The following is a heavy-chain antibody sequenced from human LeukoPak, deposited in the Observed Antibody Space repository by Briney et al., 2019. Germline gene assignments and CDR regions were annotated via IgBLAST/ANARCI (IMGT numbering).Heavy chain of an antibody. D-gene: IGHD3-9*01. CDR1: GGTFSSYA. Sequence: GASVKVSCKASGGTFSSYAISWVRQAPGQGLEWMGGIIPIFGTANYAQKFQGRVTITADKSTSTAYMELSSLRSGDTAVYYCAREGYYDILTGYQYYFDYWGQGTLVTVSS. J-gene: IGHJ4*02. V-gene: IGHV1-69*06. CDR3: AREGYYDILTGYQYYFDY. CDR2: IIPIFGTA.